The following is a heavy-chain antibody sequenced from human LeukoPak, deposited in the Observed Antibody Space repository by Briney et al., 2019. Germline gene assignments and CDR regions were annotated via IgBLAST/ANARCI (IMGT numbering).Heavy chain of an antibody. Sequence: ASVKVSCKASGYTFTAYYFHWLRQAPGQGLEWMGWINPNSGGTSYAQKFQGRVTMTRDTSISTAYMELSRLRSDDTAVYYCARDRSVAFDIWGQGTMVTVSS. V-gene: IGHV1-2*02. CDR3: ARDRSVAFDI. CDR1: GYTFTAYY. J-gene: IGHJ3*02. CDR2: INPNSGGT.